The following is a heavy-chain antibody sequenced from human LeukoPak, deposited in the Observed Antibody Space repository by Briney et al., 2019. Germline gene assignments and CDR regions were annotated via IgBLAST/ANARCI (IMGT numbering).Heavy chain of an antibody. J-gene: IGHJ6*03. V-gene: IGHV4-34*01. CDR1: GGSFSGYY. CDR2: INHSGST. Sequence: SETLSLTCAVYGGSFSGYYWSWIRQPPGKGLEWIGEINHSGSTNYNPSLKSRVTISVDTSKNQFSLKLSSVTAADTAVYYCARDHYCYYMDVWGKGTMVTVSS. CDR3: ARDHYCYYMDV.